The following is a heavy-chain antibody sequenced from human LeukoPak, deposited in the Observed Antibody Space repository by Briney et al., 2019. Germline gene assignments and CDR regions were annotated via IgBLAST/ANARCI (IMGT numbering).Heavy chain of an antibody. J-gene: IGHJ6*03. V-gene: IGHV5-51*01. D-gene: IGHD3-3*01. CDR1: GYTFNSMW. CDR3: PRVVGEWLLSGMHV. Sequence: GESLKISVKGSGYTFNSMWSAWSRQMPGKGLDWMGFIYPADSKNRYSPSFVGQVPLSVDTSKRTAYVQWSSIKASDTAIYFCPRVVGEWLLSGMHVWGKGTTVTVSS. CDR2: IYPADSKN.